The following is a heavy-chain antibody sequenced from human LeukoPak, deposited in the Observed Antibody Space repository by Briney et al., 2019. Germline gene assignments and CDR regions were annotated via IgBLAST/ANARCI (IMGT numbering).Heavy chain of an antibody. D-gene: IGHD2-15*01. V-gene: IGHV1-69*04. CDR2: IIPILGIA. CDR1: GYTFTGYY. Sequence: SVKVSCKASGYTFTGYYMHWVRQAPGQGLEWMGRIIPILGIANYAQKFQGRVTITADKSTSTAYMELSSLRSEDTAVYYCARGGDCSGGSCYGMDVWGQGTTVTVSS. J-gene: IGHJ6*02. CDR3: ARGGDCSGGSCYGMDV.